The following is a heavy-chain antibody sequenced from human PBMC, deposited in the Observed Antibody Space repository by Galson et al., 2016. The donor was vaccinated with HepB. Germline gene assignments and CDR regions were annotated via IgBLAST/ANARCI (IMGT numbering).Heavy chain of an antibody. J-gene: IGHJ4*02. CDR3: ARDGSGWLFDS. V-gene: IGHV3-7*01. D-gene: IGHD6-19*01. CDR2: IKRDGSET. CDR1: GFTFSNYW. Sequence: SLRLSCAASGFTFSNYWMSWIRQSPGKGLEWVGNIKRDGSETYYVDSVRGRFTISRDNARNSLYLQMNSLRAEDTAVYYCARDGSGWLFDSWGQGTLVTDSS.